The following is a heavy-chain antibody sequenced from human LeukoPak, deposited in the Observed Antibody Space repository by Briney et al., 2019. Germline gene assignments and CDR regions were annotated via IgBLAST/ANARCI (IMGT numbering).Heavy chain of an antibody. CDR1: GGSFSDYS. V-gene: IGHV4-34*01. D-gene: IGHD3-16*01. J-gene: IGHJ5*02. CDR3: ARHGVVTWFDP. Sequence: SETLSLTCAVYGGSFSDYSWSWLRQAPEKGLEWIGEINHSGSTNYNPSLKSRVIMSVDTSKNQFSVKLRSVTAADTAVYYCARHGVVTWFDPWGQGTLVTVSS. CDR2: INHSGST.